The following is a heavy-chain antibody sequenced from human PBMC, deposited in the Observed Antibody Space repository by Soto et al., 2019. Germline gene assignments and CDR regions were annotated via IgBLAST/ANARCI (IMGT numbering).Heavy chain of an antibody. V-gene: IGHV3-23*01. CDR2: ISGIGGST. Sequence: GGSLRLSCAASGLTFSSYAMSWVRQAPGKGLEWVSAISGIGGSTYYADSLKGRFTISRDNSKNTLYLQMNSLRAEDTAVYYCGKRSTPRILGPIDYWGQGTLVTVSS. CDR1: GLTFSSYA. D-gene: IGHD3-16*01. CDR3: GKRSTPRILGPIDY. J-gene: IGHJ4*02.